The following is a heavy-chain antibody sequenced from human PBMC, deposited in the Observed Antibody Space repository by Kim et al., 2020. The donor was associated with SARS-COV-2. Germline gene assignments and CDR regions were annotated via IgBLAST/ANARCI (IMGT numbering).Heavy chain of an antibody. D-gene: IGHD2-15*01. V-gene: IGHV3-23*01. J-gene: IGHJ4*02. CDR2: ISGTADST. CDR1: GFSFSAYG. CDR3: VGPPRMAPAPPWDF. Sequence: GGSLRLSCAASGFSFSAYGLNWVRQAPGKRLEWVSSISGTADSTDYADSVKGRFTISRDNSKNMLYLEMNSLRVEDTAVYYCVGPPRMAPAPPWDFWGPG.